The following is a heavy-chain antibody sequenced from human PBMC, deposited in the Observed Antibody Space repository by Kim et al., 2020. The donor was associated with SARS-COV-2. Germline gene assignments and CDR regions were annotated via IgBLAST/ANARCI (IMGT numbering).Heavy chain of an antibody. CDR3: ARLAAAGTQGHLYFRYGMDV. V-gene: IGHV3-21*01. J-gene: IGHJ6*02. CDR1: GFTFSSYS. D-gene: IGHD6-13*01. CDR2: ISSSSSYI. Sequence: GGSLRLSCAASGFTFSSYSMNWVRQAPGKGLEWVSSISSSSSYIYYADSVKGRFTISRDNAKNSLYLQMNSLRAEDTAVYYCARLAAAGTQGHLYFRYGMDVWGQGTTVTVSS.